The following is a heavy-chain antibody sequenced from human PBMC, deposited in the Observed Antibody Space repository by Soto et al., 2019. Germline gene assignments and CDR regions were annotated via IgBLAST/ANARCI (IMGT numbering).Heavy chain of an antibody. CDR3: ARGVGTLDY. V-gene: IGHV3-48*02. CDR1: GFTLRQYS. J-gene: IGHJ4*02. CDR2: ISLSSTII. Sequence: PGGSLRLSCAASGFTLRQYSMNWVRQAPGKGLDWLSYISLSSTIIYYADSVKGRFTISRDNAKNSLYLQMNSLRDEDSAVYFCARGVGTLDYWGQGTLVTVSS.